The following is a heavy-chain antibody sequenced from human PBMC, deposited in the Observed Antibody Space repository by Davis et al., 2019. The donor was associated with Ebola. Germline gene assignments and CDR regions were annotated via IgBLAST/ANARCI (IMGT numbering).Heavy chain of an antibody. CDR2: IYYSGST. J-gene: IGHJ6*04. Sequence: ESLKISCAASGFTFSSYSMNWVRQPPGKGLEWIGYIYYSGSTNYNPSLKSRVTISVDTSKNQFSLKLSSVTAADTAVYYCARDHSLSSGSYYYYYGMHVWGKGTTVTVSS. CDR3: ARDHSLSSGSYYYYYGMHV. V-gene: IGHV4-59*01. D-gene: IGHD1-26*01. CDR1: GFTFSSYS.